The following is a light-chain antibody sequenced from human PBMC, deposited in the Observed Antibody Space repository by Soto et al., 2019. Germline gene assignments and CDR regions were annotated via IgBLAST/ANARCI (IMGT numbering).Light chain of an antibody. CDR3: ASCDDSVHGWV. CDR2: YDD. CDR1: SFNIENKA. V-gene: IGLV1-36*01. Sequence: QSVLTQPPSVSEAPGRRVTISCSGSSFNIENKAVNWYQQLPGKAPQLLIYYDDMLSSGVSDRFSGSKSGTSASLAISGLQSEDEADYYCASCDDSVHGWVFGGGTKLTVL. J-gene: IGLJ3*02.